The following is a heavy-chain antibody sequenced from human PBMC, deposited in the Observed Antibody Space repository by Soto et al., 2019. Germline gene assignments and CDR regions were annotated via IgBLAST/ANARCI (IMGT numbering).Heavy chain of an antibody. V-gene: IGHV4-38-2*01. D-gene: IGHD3-22*01. CDR3: ARLTYDSLDY. CDR1: GFYISSGYD. Sequence: PSETLSLTCAVSGFYISSGYDWGWIRQPPGKGLESIGNIFHSGTTYYNPSLKSRVTMSVDTSRNQFSLRLTSVTAADTAVYYCARLTYDSLDYWGQGTLVTSPQ. CDR2: IFHSGTT. J-gene: IGHJ4*01.